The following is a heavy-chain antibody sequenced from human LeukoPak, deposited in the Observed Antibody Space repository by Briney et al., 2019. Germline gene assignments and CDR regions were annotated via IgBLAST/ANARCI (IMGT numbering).Heavy chain of an antibody. D-gene: IGHD2-2*01. CDR1: GFTFSSYW. CDR2: IKQDGSEK. J-gene: IGHJ6*02. CDR3: ARDGRRTRSTSRIEADYYYYYGMDV. V-gene: IGHV3-7*01. Sequence: GGSLRLSCAASGFTFSSYWMSWVRQAPGKGLEWVANIKQDGSEKYYVDSVKGRFTISRDNAKNSLYLQMNSLRAEDTAVYFCARDGRRTRSTSRIEADYYYYYGMDVWGQGTTVTVSS.